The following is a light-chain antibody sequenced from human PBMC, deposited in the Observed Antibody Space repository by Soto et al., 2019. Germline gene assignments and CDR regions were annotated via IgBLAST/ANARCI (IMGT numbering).Light chain of an antibody. CDR1: QSVSNNY. Sequence: ESVLTQPPGTLSLYPGERATLSCRASQSVSNNYLAWYQQKPGQAPRLLIYGASNRATGIPDRFSGSGSGTDFTLTISRLEPEDFAVYYCQQYGRSGTFGQGTKVDI. CDR3: QQYGRSGT. CDR2: GAS. J-gene: IGKJ1*01. V-gene: IGKV3-20*01.